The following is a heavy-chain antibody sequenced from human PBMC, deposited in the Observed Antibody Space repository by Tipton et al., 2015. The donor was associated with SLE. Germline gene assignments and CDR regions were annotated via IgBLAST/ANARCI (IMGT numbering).Heavy chain of an antibody. J-gene: IGHJ3*02. D-gene: IGHD3-10*01. V-gene: IGHV4-31*03. CDR3: ARGSSAFEI. Sequence: TLSLTCSVSGDSMNSGDYSWSWIRQHPGKGLQWTGYIFHTGTTFYTPSLYSRVIISIDASEHQFSPKMTSVTAADTAVYYCARGSSAFEIWGQGTLVTVSS. CDR2: IFHTGTT. CDR1: GDSMNSGDYS.